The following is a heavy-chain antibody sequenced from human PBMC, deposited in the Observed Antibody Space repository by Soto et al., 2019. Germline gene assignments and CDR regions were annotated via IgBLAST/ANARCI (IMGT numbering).Heavy chain of an antibody. CDR1: GYTLTGYD. D-gene: IGHD1-26*01. V-gene: IGHV1-2*02. CDR2: INPNSGGT. J-gene: IGHJ3*02. Sequence: GASVKVACRASGYTLTGYDLHWVRQAPGQGLEWMGWINPNSGGTKYAQNFQGRVTMTRDTSISTAYLDLSRLTSDDTAVYSCARGGGNYVRVFDIWAQGTMVIV. CDR3: ARGGGNYVRVFDI.